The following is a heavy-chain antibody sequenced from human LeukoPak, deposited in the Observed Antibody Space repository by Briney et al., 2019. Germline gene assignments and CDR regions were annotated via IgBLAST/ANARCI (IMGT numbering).Heavy chain of an antibody. CDR3: ATPDYYDSSGYNRFDP. CDR1: GYTFTGYY. V-gene: IGHV1-2*04. D-gene: IGHD3-22*01. Sequence: ASVKVSCKASGYTFTGYYMHWVRQAPGQGLEWMGWINPNSGGTNYAQKFQGWVTMTRDTSISTAYMELSRLRSDDTAVYYCATPDYYDSSGYNRFDPWGQGTLVTVSS. CDR2: INPNSGGT. J-gene: IGHJ5*02.